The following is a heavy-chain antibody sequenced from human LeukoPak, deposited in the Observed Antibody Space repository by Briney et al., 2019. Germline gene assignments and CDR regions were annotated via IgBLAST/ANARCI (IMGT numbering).Heavy chain of an antibody. CDR2: ISYDGSNK. CDR1: GFXFSSYA. Sequence: PGRSLRLSCAASGFXFSSYAMHWVRQAPGKGLEWVAVISYDGSNKYYADSVKGRFTISRDNSKNTLYLQMNSLRAEDTAVYYCARVYGDDYWGQGTLVTVSS. CDR3: ARVYGDDY. J-gene: IGHJ4*02. V-gene: IGHV3-30-3*01. D-gene: IGHD2-21*02.